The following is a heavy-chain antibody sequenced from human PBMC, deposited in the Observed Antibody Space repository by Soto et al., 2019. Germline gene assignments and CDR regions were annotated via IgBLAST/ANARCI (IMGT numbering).Heavy chain of an antibody. V-gene: IGHV3-23*01. J-gene: IGHJ5*01. CDR1: GFYFSTHA. D-gene: IGHD1-26*01. CDR2: ISDSGDNS. Sequence: WGSLRLSCSASGFYFSTHAMNLFRHSPFRGLEWVAAISDSGDNSNYAASVKGRFTISRDNSKHTLYLQMNGLRAEDTAVYFCARRQVGATKGKSWFDSWGQGTLVTVSS. CDR3: ARRQVGATKGKSWFDS.